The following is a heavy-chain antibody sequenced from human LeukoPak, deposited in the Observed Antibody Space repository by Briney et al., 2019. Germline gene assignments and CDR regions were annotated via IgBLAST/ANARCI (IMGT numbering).Heavy chain of an antibody. D-gene: IGHD4-17*01. Sequence: PGGSLRLSCVVSGFSFSNSYMTWIRQTPGKGLESLAYFSGSGSDIYYADSVKGRFTIYRDNAKNSLYLQLNSLRPEDTALYYCSTKPRSLLYWGHGNLVTVSS. J-gene: IGHJ4*01. V-gene: IGHV3-11*01. CDR3: STKPRSLLY. CDR1: GFSFSNSY. CDR2: FSGSGSDI.